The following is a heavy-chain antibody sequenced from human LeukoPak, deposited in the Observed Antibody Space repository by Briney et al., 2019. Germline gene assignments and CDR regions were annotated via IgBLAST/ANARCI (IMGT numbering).Heavy chain of an antibody. Sequence: QSGGSLRLSCAASGFTFSSYSMNWVRQAPGKGLEWVSAISGSGGSTYYADSVKGRFTISRDNSKNTLYLQMNSLRAEDTAVYYCAKDLSAAVAGYFDYWGQGTLVTVSS. J-gene: IGHJ4*02. D-gene: IGHD6-19*01. CDR2: ISGSGGST. V-gene: IGHV3-23*01. CDR3: AKDLSAAVAGYFDY. CDR1: GFTFSSYS.